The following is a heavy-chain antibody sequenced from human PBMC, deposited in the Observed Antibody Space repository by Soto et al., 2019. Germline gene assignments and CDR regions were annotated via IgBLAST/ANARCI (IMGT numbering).Heavy chain of an antibody. CDR2: VSPKSGNT. V-gene: IGHV1-18*01. CDR1: GYNFFDYG. Sequence: QIQLVQSGAAVKKPGASVKVSCKAPGYNFFDYGVIWVRQAPGQGLEWMGWVSPKSGNTDYARKVQGRVTMTTDISTSTAYMELRGLISDDTGVYYCARGRTVSSIGPLLVWGQGTLVSVSS. D-gene: IGHD1-1*01. J-gene: IGHJ1*01. CDR3: ARGRTVSSIGPLLV.